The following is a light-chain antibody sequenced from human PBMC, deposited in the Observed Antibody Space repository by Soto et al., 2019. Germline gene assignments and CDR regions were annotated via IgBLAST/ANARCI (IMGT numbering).Light chain of an antibody. V-gene: IGLV7-46*01. J-gene: IGLJ1*01. CDR2: DTN. CDR3: FLACSGARHYV. CDR1: SGAVTSGHS. Sequence: QAVVTQEPSLTVSPGGTVTLSCGSSSGAVTSGHSPYWFQRKPGQAPRTLIFDTNRRHSCTPARFSGSLLGGKAALTLSGAQPEDEAEYYCFLACSGARHYVFGSGTTLTVL.